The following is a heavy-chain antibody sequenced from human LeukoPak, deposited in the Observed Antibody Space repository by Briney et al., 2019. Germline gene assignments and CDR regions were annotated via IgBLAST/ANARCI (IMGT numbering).Heavy chain of an antibody. CDR1: GFTSSSYE. D-gene: IGHD6-6*01. V-gene: IGHV3-48*03. CDR2: ITYSGGNT. J-gene: IGHJ4*02. CDR3: ARGLSYSSSYPLGY. Sequence: PGGSLRLSCAASGFTSSSYEMNWVRQAPGKGLEWVSYITYSGGNTHYADSVKGRFTISRDNAKSSLFLQMNSLRAEDTAVYYCARGLSYSSSYPLGYWGQGTLVTVSS.